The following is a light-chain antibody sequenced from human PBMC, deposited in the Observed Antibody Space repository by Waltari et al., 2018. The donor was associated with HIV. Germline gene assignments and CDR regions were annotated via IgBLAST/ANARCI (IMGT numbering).Light chain of an antibody. V-gene: IGKV2-28*01. CDR3: MQALQTPRT. Sequence: DIGMTPSPLSLPVTPGEPASIPCRSSQSLLHSKGYNYLDWYLQKPGQSPQLLIYLGSNRASGVPDRFSGSGSGTDFTLKISRVEAEDVGVYYCMQALQTPRTFGQGTKVEIK. J-gene: IGKJ1*01. CDR1: QSLLHSKGYNY. CDR2: LGS.